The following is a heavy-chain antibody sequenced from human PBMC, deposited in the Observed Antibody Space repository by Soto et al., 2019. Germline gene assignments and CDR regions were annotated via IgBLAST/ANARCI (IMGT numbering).Heavy chain of an antibody. CDR2: IIPLFGTA. V-gene: IGHV1-69*13. D-gene: IGHD3-22*01. CDR3: ARGVHYDSSGYYYFY. CDR1: GGTFSTYA. Sequence: SVKASCKASGGTFSTYAIDWVRQAPGQGLEWMGGIIPLFGTAKYAQNFQGRITITADESTNTAYMELRSLRSQDTAVYYCARGVHYDSSGYYYFYWGQGTLVTVSS. J-gene: IGHJ4*02.